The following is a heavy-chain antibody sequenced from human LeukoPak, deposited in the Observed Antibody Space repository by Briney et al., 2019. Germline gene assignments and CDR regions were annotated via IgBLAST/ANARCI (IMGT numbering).Heavy chain of an antibody. J-gene: IGHJ4*02. V-gene: IGHV3-21*01. Sequence: GGSLRLSCAASGFTFSSYSMNWVRQAPGKGLEWVSTISGSGGGTYFADSVKDRFTISRDNAKNTLYLQMNSLRAEDTAVYYCARDPGIGSHWGQGTLVTVSS. CDR1: GFTFSSYS. CDR2: ISGSGGGT. D-gene: IGHD6-13*01. CDR3: ARDPGIGSH.